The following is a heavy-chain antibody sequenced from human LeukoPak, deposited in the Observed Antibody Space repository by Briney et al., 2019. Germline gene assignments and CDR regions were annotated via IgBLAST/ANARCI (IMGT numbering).Heavy chain of an antibody. CDR2: IYHSGST. Sequence: SETLSLTCAVSGGSGGSISSSNYWSWVRQPPGKGLEWIGEIYHSGSTNYNPSLKSRVTISVDTSKNQFSLKLSSVTAADTAVYYCARHTYGVTPYWGQGTLVTVSS. CDR3: ARHTYGVTPY. CDR1: GGSGGSISSSNY. V-gene: IGHV4-4*02. D-gene: IGHD4-17*01. J-gene: IGHJ4*02.